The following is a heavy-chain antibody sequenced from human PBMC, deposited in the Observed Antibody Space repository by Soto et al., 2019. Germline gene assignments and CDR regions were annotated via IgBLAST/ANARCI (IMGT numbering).Heavy chain of an antibody. CDR3: ARDHCRSTSCYSAVDY. J-gene: IGHJ4*02. D-gene: IGHD2-2*02. V-gene: IGHV1-18*04. Sequence: ASVKVSCKASGYIFTSYGISWVRQAPGQGLEWMGWISGYDGNTNYAQKLQSRVTVTTDTSTSTAYMELRSLRSDGTAVYYCARDHCRSTSCYSAVDYWGQGTLVTVSS. CDR2: ISGYDGNT. CDR1: GYIFTSYG.